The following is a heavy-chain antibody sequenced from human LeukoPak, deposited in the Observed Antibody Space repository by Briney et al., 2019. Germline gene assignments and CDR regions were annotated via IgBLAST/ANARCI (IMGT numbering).Heavy chain of an antibody. CDR1: GFTFSSYA. Sequence: GGSLRLSCAASGFTFSSYAMTWIRQAPGKGLEWVSYISSSGSTIYYADSVKGRFTISRDNAKNSLYLQMNSLRAEDTAMYYCARDKKSHDTWGQGTLVTVSS. CDR3: ARDKKSHDT. CDR2: ISSSGSTI. D-gene: IGHD3-22*01. V-gene: IGHV3-11*01. J-gene: IGHJ5*02.